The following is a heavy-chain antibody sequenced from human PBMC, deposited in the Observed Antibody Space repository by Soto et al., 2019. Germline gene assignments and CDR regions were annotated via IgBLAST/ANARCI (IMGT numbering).Heavy chain of an antibody. J-gene: IGHJ3*02. CDR1: GFIFSDYA. CDR3: AKDGVDHNSVWDPFDI. V-gene: IGHV3-23*01. Sequence: EVHMLESGGGLVQPGGSLRLSCAASGFIFSDYAMSWVRQAPGKGLEWVAGMGGANGDTYYTESVRGRFAISRDNSKSTLFLQLSSPRAEDTAVYFCAKDGVDHNSVWDPFDIWGQGTLVTVSS. D-gene: IGHD2-15*01. CDR2: MGGANGDT.